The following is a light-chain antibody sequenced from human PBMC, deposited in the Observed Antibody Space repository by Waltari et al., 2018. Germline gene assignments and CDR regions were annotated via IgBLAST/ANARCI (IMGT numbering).Light chain of an antibody. CDR1: QSVSSN. J-gene: IGKJ3*01. CDR3: QQYNNWIFT. V-gene: IGKV3-15*01. CDR2: GAS. Sequence: EIVMTQSPATLSVSPGESATLSCRASQSVSSNLAWYQQKPGQAPRLLIYGASTRATGIPARFSGSGSGTEFTLTISSLQSEDFAVYYCQQYNNWIFTFGPGTKVDIE.